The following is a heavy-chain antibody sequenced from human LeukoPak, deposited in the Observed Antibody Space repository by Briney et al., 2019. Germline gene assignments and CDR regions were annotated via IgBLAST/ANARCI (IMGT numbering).Heavy chain of an antibody. Sequence: GGSLRLSCAASGFTFSDYYMSWIRQAPGKGLEWVSYISSSGSTIYYADSVKGRFTISRDNAKNSLYLQMNSLRAEDTAVYYCARAKDTVVTPADYWGQGTLVTVSS. CDR2: ISSSGSTI. CDR1: GFTFSDYY. D-gene: IGHD4-23*01. V-gene: IGHV3-11*01. CDR3: ARAKDTVVTPADY. J-gene: IGHJ4*02.